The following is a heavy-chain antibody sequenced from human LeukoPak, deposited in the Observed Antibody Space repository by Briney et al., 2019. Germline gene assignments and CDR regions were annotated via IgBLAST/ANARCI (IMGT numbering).Heavy chain of an antibody. V-gene: IGHV5-51*01. CDR1: GYNFTNFW. J-gene: IGHJ5*02. CDR3: ARGNPYYCSGGSCYYLIWFDP. D-gene: IGHD2-15*01. Sequence: GESLKISCKGSGYNFTNFWIGWVRQMSGKGLEWMGIIYPGDSDTKYSPSFQGQVTISADKSINTAYLQWSSLRASDTAMYYCARGNPYYCSGGSCYYLIWFDPWGQGTLVTVSS. CDR2: IYPGDSDT.